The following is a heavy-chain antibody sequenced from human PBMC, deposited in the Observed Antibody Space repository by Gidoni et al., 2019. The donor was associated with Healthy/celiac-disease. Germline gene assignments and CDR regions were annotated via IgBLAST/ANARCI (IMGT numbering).Heavy chain of an antibody. J-gene: IGHJ4*02. D-gene: IGHD2-21*01. Sequence: QVQLVQSGAEVQKPGTAVKVSCKASGYHFTSYYMHWVRQAPGQGLEWMGIINPSGGSTSYAQKFQGRVTMTRDTSTSTVYMELSSLRAEDTAVYYCAREKVGRDGYRDYFDYWGQGTLVTVSS. V-gene: IGHV1-46*01. CDR2: INPSGGST. CDR1: GYHFTSYY. CDR3: AREKVGRDGYRDYFDY.